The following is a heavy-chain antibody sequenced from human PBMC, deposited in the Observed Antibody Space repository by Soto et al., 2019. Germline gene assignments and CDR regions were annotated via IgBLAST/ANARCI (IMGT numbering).Heavy chain of an antibody. CDR3: AREAPRGTTGVVTPRWYFDL. CDR2: INPSGGST. J-gene: IGHJ2*01. Sequence: GASVKVSCKASGYTFTSYYMHWVRQAPGQGLEWMGIINPSGGSTSYAQKFQGRVTMTRDTSTSTVYMELSSLRSEDTAVYYCAREAPRGTTGVVTPRWYFDLWGRGTLVTVSS. V-gene: IGHV1-46*01. CDR1: GYTFTSYY. D-gene: IGHD2-15*01.